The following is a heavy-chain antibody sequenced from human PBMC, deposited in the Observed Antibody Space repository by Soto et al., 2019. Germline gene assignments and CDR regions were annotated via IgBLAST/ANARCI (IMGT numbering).Heavy chain of an antibody. J-gene: IGHJ4*02. CDR2: IYYSGST. D-gene: IGHD3-22*01. CDR1: GGSISSGGYY. V-gene: IGHV4-31*03. Sequence: PSETLSLTCTVSGGSISSGGYYWSWIRQHPGKGLEWIGYIYYSGSTYYNPSLKSRVTISVDTSKNQFSLKLSSVTAADTAVYYCARIHASGHYLYYFDYWGQGTLVTVSS. CDR3: ARIHASGHYLYYFDY.